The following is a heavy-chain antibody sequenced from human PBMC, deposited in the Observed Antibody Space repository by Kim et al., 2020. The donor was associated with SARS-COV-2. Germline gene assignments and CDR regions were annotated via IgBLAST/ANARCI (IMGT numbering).Heavy chain of an antibody. V-gene: IGHV4-39*01. CDR3: WRSFRWFGELLPPSWFSFYFDY. Sequence: SETLSLTCTVSGGSISSSSYYWGWIRQPTGMGLEWIGSIYYSGSTYYNPSHKSRVTISVDTSKNQFSLKMSSVTAADTAVYYCWRSFRWFGELLPPSWFSFYFDYWGQGTLVPVFS. D-gene: IGHD3-10*01. CDR2: IYYSGST. CDR1: GGSISSSSYY. J-gene: IGHJ4*02.